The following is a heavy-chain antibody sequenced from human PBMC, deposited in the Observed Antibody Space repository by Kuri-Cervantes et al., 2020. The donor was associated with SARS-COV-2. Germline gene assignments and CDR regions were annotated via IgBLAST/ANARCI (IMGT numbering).Heavy chain of an antibody. V-gene: IGHV4-59*11. J-gene: IGHJ4*02. CDR3: ASSGGDYYDSSGYSLFDY. CDR1: GGSISSHY. D-gene: IGHD3-22*01. Sequence: GSLRLSCTVSGGSISSHYWSWIRQLPGKGLEWIEYIYYSGSTNYNPSLKSRVTISVDTSKNQFSLKLSSVTAADTAVYYCASSGGDYYDSSGYSLFDYWGQGTLVTVSS. CDR2: IYYSGST.